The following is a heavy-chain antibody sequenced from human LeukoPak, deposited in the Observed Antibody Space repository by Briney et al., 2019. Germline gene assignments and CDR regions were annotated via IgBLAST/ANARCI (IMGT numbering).Heavy chain of an antibody. CDR2: ISWDGNKV. D-gene: IGHD1-26*01. J-gene: IGHJ4*02. CDR3: AKDRPVATTLHHFDH. CDR1: GFSFDDYA. V-gene: IGHV3-9*01. Sequence: GGSLRLSCVVSGFSFDDYAMHWVRQGPGKALEWVSVISWDGNKVAYADSVKGRFTISRDNAKNSLYLKMTSLRPEDTAFYYCAKDRPVATTLHHFDHWGLGTLVTVSS.